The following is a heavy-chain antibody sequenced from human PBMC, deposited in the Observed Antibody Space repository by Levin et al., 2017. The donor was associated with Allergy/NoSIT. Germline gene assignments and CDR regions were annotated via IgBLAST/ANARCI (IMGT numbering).Heavy chain of an antibody. V-gene: IGHV1-46*01. CDR1: GYTFTSYY. CDR2: INPSGGST. J-gene: IGHJ4*02. CDR3: AAHGEAHSSGWYSDY. D-gene: IGHD6-19*01. Sequence: ASVKVSCKASGYTFTSYYMHWVRQAPGQGLEWMGIINPSGGSTSYAQKFQGRVTMTRDTSTSTVYMELSSLRSEDTAVYYCAAHGEAHSSGWYSDYWGQGTLVTVSS.